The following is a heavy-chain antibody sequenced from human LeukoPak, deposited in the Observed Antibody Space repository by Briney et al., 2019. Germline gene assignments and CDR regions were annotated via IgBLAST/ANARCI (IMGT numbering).Heavy chain of an antibody. Sequence: VGSVKVSCKASGYTFTYYYVHWVRQAPGQGLEWMGCISPNSGGTHYAQTFQGRVTMTRDTSISTAYMELSRLRSDDTAVYFCARLPYDEPDYWGQGTLVTVSS. V-gene: IGHV1-2*02. J-gene: IGHJ4*02. CDR2: ISPNSGGT. CDR3: ARLPYDEPDY. D-gene: IGHD3-3*01. CDR1: GYTFTYYY.